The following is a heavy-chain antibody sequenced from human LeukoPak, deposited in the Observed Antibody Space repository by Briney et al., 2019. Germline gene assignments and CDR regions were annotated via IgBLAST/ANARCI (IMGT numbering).Heavy chain of an antibody. V-gene: IGHV4-39*07. CDR3: ARGVGQWLVPDR. Sequence: SETLSLTCTVSGGSISSSSYYWGWIRQPPGKGLEWIGSIYYSGSTYHNPSLKSRVTISVDTSKNQFSLKLSSVTAADTAVYYCARGVGQWLVPDRWGQGTLVTVSS. CDR2: IYYSGST. D-gene: IGHD6-19*01. J-gene: IGHJ5*02. CDR1: GGSISSSSYY.